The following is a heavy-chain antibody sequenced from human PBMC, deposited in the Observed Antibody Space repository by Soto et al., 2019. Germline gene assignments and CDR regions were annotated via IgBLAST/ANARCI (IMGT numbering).Heavy chain of an antibody. Sequence: QVQLVQSGAEVKKPGASVKVSCKASGYTFTSYGISWVRQAPGQGLEWMGWISAYNGNTNYAQKLQGRVTMTTDKSSRIAYMELSRLRSDARAVYYCARGWAAAGPLDYWRPGTLGTAS. J-gene: IGHJ4*02. CDR3: ARGWAAAGPLDY. CDR2: ISAYNGNT. V-gene: IGHV1-18*01. CDR1: GYTFTSYG. D-gene: IGHD6-25*01.